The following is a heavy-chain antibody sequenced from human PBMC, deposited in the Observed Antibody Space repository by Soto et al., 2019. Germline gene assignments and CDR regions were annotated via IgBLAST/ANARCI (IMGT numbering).Heavy chain of an antibody. V-gene: IGHV1-8*01. CDR3: ATSSSPRWDNWFDP. Sequence: QVQLVQSGAEVKKPGASVKVSCKASGYTFTNNDVSWVRQATGQGLEWMGWVNPGSGDTGYAQKFQGRLTMTRDISIATAYMELNSLTSEDTAIYYCATSSSPRWDNWFDPWGQGTLVTVSS. CDR1: GYTFTNND. J-gene: IGHJ5*02. CDR2: VNPGSGDT. D-gene: IGHD6-13*01.